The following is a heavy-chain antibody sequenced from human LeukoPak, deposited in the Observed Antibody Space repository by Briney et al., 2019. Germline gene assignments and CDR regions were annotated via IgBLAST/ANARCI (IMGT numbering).Heavy chain of an antibody. CDR3: ARGWLQPYWYFDL. D-gene: IGHD5-18*01. CDR2: ISPYNGNT. CDR1: GYTFTGYY. Sequence: ASVKVSCKASGYTFTGYYMHWVRQAPGQGLEWMGWISPYNGNTNYAQKFRGRVTMTTDTSTTTGYMELRSLRSDDTAIYYCARGWLQPYWYFDLWGRGTLVTVSS. J-gene: IGHJ2*01. V-gene: IGHV1-18*04.